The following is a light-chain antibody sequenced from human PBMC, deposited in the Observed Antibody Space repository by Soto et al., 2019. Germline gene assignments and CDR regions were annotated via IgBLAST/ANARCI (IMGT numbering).Light chain of an antibody. CDR1: SSDVGGHNY. CDR2: DVS. CDR3: SSYTSSSTLV. Sequence: SALTQPASVSGSPGQSSTISCTGTSSDVGGHNYVSWYQQHPGKAPKLMIYDVSNRPSGVSNRFSGSKSGNTASLTISGLQAEDEADYYCSSYTSSSTLVFGGGTKVTVL. V-gene: IGLV2-14*01. J-gene: IGLJ2*01.